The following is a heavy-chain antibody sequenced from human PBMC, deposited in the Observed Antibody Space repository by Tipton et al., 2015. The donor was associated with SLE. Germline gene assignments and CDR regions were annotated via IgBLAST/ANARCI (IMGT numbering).Heavy chain of an antibody. Sequence: TLSLTCTVSGGSIRSSTYYWGWIRQPPGKGLEWIGSLDYSGSTYYNPSLKSRINISVDTSKNQFSLKLSSVTAADTAVYYCARAVGDTSGYLDCWGLVSLVTVSS. V-gene: IGHV4-39*07. CDR1: GGSIRSSTYY. J-gene: IGHJ4*02. D-gene: IGHD3-22*01. CDR3: ARAVGDTSGYLDC. CDR2: LDYSGST.